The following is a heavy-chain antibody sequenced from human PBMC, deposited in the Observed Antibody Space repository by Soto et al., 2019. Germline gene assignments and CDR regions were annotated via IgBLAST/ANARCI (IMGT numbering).Heavy chain of an antibody. CDR3: TRRHLAVAVSFWFDR. Sequence: QVTLKESGPVLVKPTETLTLRCTVSGLSITVSEMGVSWMRQPPGQPLEWLAHIDSSGEKSYWTFLKSRLETSMDTSKSQLALNMTNMDPADTATYYCTRRHLAVAVSFWFDRWGRGNPVAVYS. CDR1: GLSITVSEMG. V-gene: IGHV2-26*01. CDR2: IDSSGEK. J-gene: IGHJ5*02.